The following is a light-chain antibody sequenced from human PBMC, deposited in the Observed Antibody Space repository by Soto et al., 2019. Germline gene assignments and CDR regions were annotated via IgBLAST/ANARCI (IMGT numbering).Light chain of an antibody. J-gene: IGKJ2*01. CDR1: QSLISSDGNTY. CDR3: MQRTHWPYT. V-gene: IGKV2-30*01. Sequence: DVVMTQSPLSLPVTLGQPASISCRSSQSLISSDGNTYLRWFQQRPGQSPRRLIHKISERDSGVPDRFRGSGSGNDFTLTVSSVEAEDVVVYYCMQRTHWPYTFGHGAKLEIK. CDR2: KIS.